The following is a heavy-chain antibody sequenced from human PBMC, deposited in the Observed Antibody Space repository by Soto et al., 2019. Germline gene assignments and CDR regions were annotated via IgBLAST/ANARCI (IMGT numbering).Heavy chain of an antibody. CDR2: ISAYNGNT. V-gene: IGHV1-18*01. D-gene: IGHD3-22*01. CDR3: ARGYYYDSSCYYVGYYGMDV. Sequence: QVQLVQSGAEVKKPGASVKVSCKASGYTFTSYGISWVRQAPGQGLEWMGWISAYNGNTNYAQKLQGRVTMTTDTSTSTAYMELRSLRSDDTAVYYCARGYYYDSSCYYVGYYGMDVWGQGTTVTVSS. CDR1: GYTFTSYG. J-gene: IGHJ6*02.